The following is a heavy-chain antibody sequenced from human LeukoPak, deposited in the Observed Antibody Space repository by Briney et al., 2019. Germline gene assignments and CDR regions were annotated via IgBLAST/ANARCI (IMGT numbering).Heavy chain of an antibody. V-gene: IGHV1-18*01. CDR1: GYTFTSYG. CDR2: ISAYNGNT. CDR3: ASTYCSSTSCYNYYMDV. J-gene: IGHJ6*03. D-gene: IGHD2-2*02. Sequence: ASVKVSCKASGYTFTSYGISWVRQAPGQGLEWMGWISAYNGNTNYAQKLQGRVTMTTDTSTSTAYMVLRSLRSDDTAVYYCASTYCSSTSCYNYYMDVWGKGTTVTVSS.